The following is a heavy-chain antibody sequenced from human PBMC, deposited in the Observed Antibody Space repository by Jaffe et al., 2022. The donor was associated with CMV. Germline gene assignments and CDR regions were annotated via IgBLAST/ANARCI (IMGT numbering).Heavy chain of an antibody. D-gene: IGHD1-1*01. V-gene: IGHV3-23*04. CDR1: GFTFRSYA. CDR2: LSLLGHTT. Sequence: EVQLVESGGGLVQPGGSLRLSCAASGFTFRSYAMSWVRQAPGKGLEWVTGLSLLGHTTYYADSVRGRFTISRDNSKNTLSLQMSGLRAEDTAIYYCAKGAGPIDYWGQGTLVTVS. J-gene: IGHJ4*02. CDR3: AKGAGPIDY.